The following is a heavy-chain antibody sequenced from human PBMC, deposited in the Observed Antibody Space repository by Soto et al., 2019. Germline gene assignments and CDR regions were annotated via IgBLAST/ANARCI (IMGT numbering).Heavy chain of an antibody. CDR1: GFTFSSYG. CDR3: AGDQTDIVVVVAATPLWYFDL. Sequence: GGSLRLSCAASGFTFSSYGMHWVRQAPGKGLEWVAVIWYDGSNKYYADSVKGRFTISRDNSKNTLYLQMNSLRAEDTAVYYCAGDQTDIVVVVAATPLWYFDLWGRGTLVTVSS. J-gene: IGHJ2*01. CDR2: IWYDGSNK. V-gene: IGHV3-33*01. D-gene: IGHD2-15*01.